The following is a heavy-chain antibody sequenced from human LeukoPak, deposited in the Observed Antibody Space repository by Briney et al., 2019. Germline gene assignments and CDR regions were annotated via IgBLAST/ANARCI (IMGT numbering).Heavy chain of an antibody. D-gene: IGHD6-13*01. CDR1: GFTFSSYS. Sequence: PGGSLRLSCAASGFTFSSYSMNWVRQAPGKGLEWVSSISSSSSYIYYADSVKGRFTISRDNAKNSLYPQMNSPRAEDTAVYYCARAISSSWSGRDYGMDVWGQGTTVTVSS. J-gene: IGHJ6*02. CDR2: ISSSSSYI. V-gene: IGHV3-21*01. CDR3: ARAISSSWSGRDYGMDV.